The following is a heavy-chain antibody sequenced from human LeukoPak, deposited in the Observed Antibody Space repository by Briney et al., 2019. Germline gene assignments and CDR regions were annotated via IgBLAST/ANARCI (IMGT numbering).Heavy chain of an antibody. CDR2: INAGNGNT. CDR1: GYTFTSYA. D-gene: IGHD1-26*01. V-gene: IGHV1-3*03. CDR3: AKEYTGSFSPFPSYFDY. Sequence: GASVKVSCKASGYTFTSYAMHWVRQAPGQRLEWMGWINAGNGNTEYSQEFQGRVTITRGTSASTAYMELSSLRSEDMAVYYCAKEYTGSFSPFPSYFDYWGQGTLVTVSS. J-gene: IGHJ4*02.